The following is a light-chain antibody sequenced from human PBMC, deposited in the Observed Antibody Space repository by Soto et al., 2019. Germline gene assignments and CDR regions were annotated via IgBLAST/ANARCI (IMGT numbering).Light chain of an antibody. Sequence: QSVLTQPASVSGSPGQSSTISCTGTSSDVGIYNLVSWYQQHPGNAPKLMIYEVFKRPSGVSNRFSGSKSGNTASLTISGLQAEDEADYYCSSYACSRTHYVFGTGTELTVL. CDR1: SSDVGIYNL. CDR3: SSYACSRTHYV. CDR2: EVF. V-gene: IGLV2-23*02. J-gene: IGLJ1*01.